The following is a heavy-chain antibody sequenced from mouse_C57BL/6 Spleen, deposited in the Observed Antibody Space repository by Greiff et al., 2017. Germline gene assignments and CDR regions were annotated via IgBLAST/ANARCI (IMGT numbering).Heavy chain of an antibody. J-gene: IGHJ4*01. CDR2: INPSSGYT. D-gene: IGHD1-1*01. CDR1: GYTFTSYT. CDR3: ARDYGSRFYAMDY. V-gene: IGHV1-4*01. Sequence: VKLQESGAELARPGASVKMSCKASGYTFTSYTMHWVKQRPGQGLEWIGYINPSSGYTKYNQKFKDKATLTADKSSSTAYMQLSSLTSEDSAVYYCARDYGSRFYAMDYWGQGTSVTVSS.